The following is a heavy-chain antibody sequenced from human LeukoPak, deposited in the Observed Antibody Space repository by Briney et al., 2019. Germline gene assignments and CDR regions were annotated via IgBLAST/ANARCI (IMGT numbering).Heavy chain of an antibody. CDR3: ARRGPLSLNR. V-gene: IGHV4-34*01. D-gene: IGHD2/OR15-2a*01. Sequence: SETLSLTCAVYGGSFSGYYWSWIRQPPGKGLEWIGEINHSGSTNYNPSLKSRVTIPVDTSKNQFSLKLSSVSAADTAVYYCARRGPLSLNRWGQGTLVTVSS. CDR2: INHSGST. J-gene: IGHJ4*02. CDR1: GGSFSGYY.